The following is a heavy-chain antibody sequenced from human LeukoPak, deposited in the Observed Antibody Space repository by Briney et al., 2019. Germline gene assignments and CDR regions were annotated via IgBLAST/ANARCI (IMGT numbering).Heavy chain of an antibody. Sequence: GGSLRLSCATSGFTFSSRGMSWVRQAPDRGLEWVSSIHSEGDKTYYADSVKGRFTISRDNSKNTLFLQMDSLRVEDTAIYYCAKDLRNGDAYGFLDSWGQGTLVTVSS. CDR2: IHSEGDKT. V-gene: IGHV3-23*01. J-gene: IGHJ4*02. CDR1: GFTFSSRG. D-gene: IGHD2-21*02. CDR3: AKDLRNGDAYGFLDS.